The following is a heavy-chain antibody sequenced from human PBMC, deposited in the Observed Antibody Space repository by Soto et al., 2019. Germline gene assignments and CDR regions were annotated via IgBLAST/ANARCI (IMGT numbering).Heavy chain of an antibody. D-gene: IGHD3-10*01. CDR3: AKDRLSMVRGVIKEIDY. V-gene: IGHV3-30*18. Sequence: QVQLVESGGGVVQPGRSLRLSCAASGFTFSNYGMHWVRQAPGKGLEWVALISYDGSNKYYADSVKGRFTISRDNSKNTLSLQMNSLRAEDTAVYYCAKDRLSMVRGVIKEIDYWGQGTLVTVSS. CDR2: ISYDGSNK. J-gene: IGHJ4*02. CDR1: GFTFSNYG.